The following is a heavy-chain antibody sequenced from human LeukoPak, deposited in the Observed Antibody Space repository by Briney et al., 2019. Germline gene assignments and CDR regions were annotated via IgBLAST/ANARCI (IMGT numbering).Heavy chain of an antibody. J-gene: IGHJ4*02. CDR1: GFTFTRYG. CDR2: IWFDGSHK. CDR3: AREHASAWYCFDY. V-gene: IGHV3-33*01. Sequence: GGSLRLSCAASGFTFTRYGMHWVRQVPGKGLEWVAVIWFDGSHKYYTDSVKGRFTISRDNAKNSLYLQMNRLRVEDTAVYYCAREHASAWYCFDYWGQGALVTVSS. D-gene: IGHD6-19*01.